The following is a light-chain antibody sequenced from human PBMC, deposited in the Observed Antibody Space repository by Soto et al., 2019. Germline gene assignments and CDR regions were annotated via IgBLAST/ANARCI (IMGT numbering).Light chain of an antibody. J-gene: IGKJ3*01. CDR2: GAS. Sequence: VVLTQSPATLYFSPGEPATLSCSASRHVYITALAWYQQKPGRTPTLLIYGASTRATGIPDRFSATGSGTDLSRTISSVEPEEFAVYYCQQYGASPFTFGPGTRVEI. CDR3: QQYGASPFT. CDR1: RHVYITA. V-gene: IGKV3-20*01.